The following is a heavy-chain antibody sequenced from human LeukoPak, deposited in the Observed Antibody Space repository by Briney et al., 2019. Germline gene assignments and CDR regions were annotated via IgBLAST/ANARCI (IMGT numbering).Heavy chain of an antibody. CDR2: ISDSGGST. V-gene: IGHV3-23*01. J-gene: IGHJ4*02. CDR3: ARQHITMIVVVMPFDY. D-gene: IGHD3-22*01. Sequence: PGGSLRLSCAASGFTFSSYAMSWVRQAPGKGLEWVSEISDSGGSTYYADSVKGRFTISRDNSKNTLYLQMNSLRAEDTAVYYCARQHITMIVVVMPFDYWGQGTLVTVSS. CDR1: GFTFSSYA.